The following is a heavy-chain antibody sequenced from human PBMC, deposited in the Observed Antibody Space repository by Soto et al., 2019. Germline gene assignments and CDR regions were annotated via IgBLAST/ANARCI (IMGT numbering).Heavy chain of an antibody. D-gene: IGHD6-25*01. CDR3: ARDQGLRAPFDY. J-gene: IGHJ4*02. Sequence: ASVKVSCKASGYTFSSYYMHWVRQAPGQGLEWMGIINPSGGSTSYAQKFQGRVTMTRDTSTSTVYMELSSLRSEDTAVYYCARDQGLRAPFDYWGQGTLVTVSS. V-gene: IGHV1-46*01. CDR1: GYTFSSYY. CDR2: INPSGGST.